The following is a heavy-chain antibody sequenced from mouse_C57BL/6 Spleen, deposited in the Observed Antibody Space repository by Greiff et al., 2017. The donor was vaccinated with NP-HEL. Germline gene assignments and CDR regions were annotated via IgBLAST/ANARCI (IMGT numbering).Heavy chain of an antibody. D-gene: IGHD2-1*01. CDR2: ISDGGSYT. CDR1: GFTFSSYA. Sequence: EVKLMESGGGLVKPGGSLKLSCAASGFTFSSYAMSWVRQTPEKRLEWVATISDGGSYTYYPDNVKGRFTISRDNAKNNLYLQMGHLKSEDTAMYYCARDGDGNWFAYWGKGTLVTVSA. V-gene: IGHV5-4*01. J-gene: IGHJ3*01. CDR3: ARDGDGNWFAY.